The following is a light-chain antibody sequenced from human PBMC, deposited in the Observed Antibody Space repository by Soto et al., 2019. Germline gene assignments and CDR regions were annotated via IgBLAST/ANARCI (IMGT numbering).Light chain of an antibody. CDR3: MQALQTPLT. CDR2: LGS. Sequence: DIVMTQSPLSLPVTPGEPASISCRSSQSLLHSNGYNYLDWYLQKPGQSPQFLIYLGSNRASGVPDRFSGSGSGTDFTLKISRVEAEDVGVYYCMQALQTPLTFGGGTEVEIK. J-gene: IGKJ4*01. V-gene: IGKV2-28*01. CDR1: QSLLHSNGYNY.